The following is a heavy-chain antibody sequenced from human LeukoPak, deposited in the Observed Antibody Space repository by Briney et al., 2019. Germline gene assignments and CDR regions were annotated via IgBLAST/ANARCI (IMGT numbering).Heavy chain of an antibody. Sequence: GGSLRLSCAASGFTFSSYSMNWVRQAPGKGLECVSYISSSSSTIYYADSVKGRFTISRDNAKNSLYLQMNSLRDEDTAVYYCARVYSSGWYGIWDYWGQGTLVTVSS. CDR2: ISSSSSTI. D-gene: IGHD6-19*01. J-gene: IGHJ4*02. CDR1: GFTFSSYS. CDR3: ARVYSSGWYGIWDY. V-gene: IGHV3-48*02.